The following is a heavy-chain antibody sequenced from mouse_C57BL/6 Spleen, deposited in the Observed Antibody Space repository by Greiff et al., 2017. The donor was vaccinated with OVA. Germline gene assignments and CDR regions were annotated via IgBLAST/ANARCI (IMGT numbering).Heavy chain of an antibody. Sequence: QVQLQQSGPGLVQPSQSLSITCTVSGFSLTSYGVHWVRQSPGKGLEWLGVIWRGGSTDYNAAFMSRLSITKDNSKSQVFFKMNSRQADDTAIYYCAKNWDYSNYGFAYWGQGTLVTVSA. D-gene: IGHD2-5*01. CDR2: IWRGGST. CDR1: GFSLTSYG. J-gene: IGHJ3*01. CDR3: AKNWDYSNYGFAY. V-gene: IGHV2-5*01.